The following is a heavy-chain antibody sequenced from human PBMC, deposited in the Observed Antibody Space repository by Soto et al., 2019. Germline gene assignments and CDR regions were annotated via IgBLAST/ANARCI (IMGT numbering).Heavy chain of an antibody. V-gene: IGHV4-31*03. Sequence: SETLSLTCTVSGGSISSGGYYWNWIRQHPGKGLEWIGYIYYSGSTYYNPSPKSRVTISVDTSKNQFSLKLSSVTADDTAVYYCARDRSPGSIRGVIRQTDFDFWGQGTLVTVSS. CDR3: ARDRSPGSIRGVIRQTDFDF. D-gene: IGHD3-10*01. J-gene: IGHJ4*02. CDR1: GGSISSGGYY. CDR2: IYYSGST.